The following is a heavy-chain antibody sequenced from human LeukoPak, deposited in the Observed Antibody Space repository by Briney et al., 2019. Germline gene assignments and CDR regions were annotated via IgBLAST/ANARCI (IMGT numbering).Heavy chain of an antibody. J-gene: IGHJ4*02. D-gene: IGHD6-13*01. CDR1: GDSISTYY. V-gene: IGHV4-59*01. CDR3: ASRISSGSSWYRPFDY. CDR2: SYYSGST. Sequence: SETLSLTCSVSGDSISTYYWTWIRQPPGKGLEWIGSSYYSGSTNYNPSLKSRVTISVDTAKNQFSLKLNSVTAADTAVYYCASRISSGSSWYRPFDYWGQGTLVTASS.